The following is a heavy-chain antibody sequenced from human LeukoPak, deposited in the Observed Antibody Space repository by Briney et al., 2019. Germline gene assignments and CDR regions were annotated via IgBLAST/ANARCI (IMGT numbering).Heavy chain of an antibody. V-gene: IGHV4-34*01. Sequence: SETLSLTCAVYGGSFSGYYWSWIRQPPGKGLEWIGEINHSGSTNYNPSLKSRVTISVDTSKNQFSLKLSSVTAADTAVYYCARRCGSYWFDYWGQGTLVTVSS. D-gene: IGHD1-26*01. CDR3: ARRCGSYWFDY. J-gene: IGHJ4*02. CDR1: GGSFSGYY. CDR2: INHSGST.